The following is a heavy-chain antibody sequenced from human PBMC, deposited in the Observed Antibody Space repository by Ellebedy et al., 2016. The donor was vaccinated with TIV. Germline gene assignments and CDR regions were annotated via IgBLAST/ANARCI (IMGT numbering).Heavy chain of an antibody. Sequence: MPSETLSLTCTVPGGSMISNDHYWSWVRQPPGRGLEWIGYIYYSGTTYYNPSLKHRLTMSVDKSKSQVSLKLTSVTATDTAVYYCARGGGDRPHALDVWGQGTKVTVSS. CDR2: IYYSGTT. CDR1: GGSMISNDHY. D-gene: IGHD3-10*01. J-gene: IGHJ3*01. CDR3: ARGGGDRPHALDV. V-gene: IGHV4-30-4*01.